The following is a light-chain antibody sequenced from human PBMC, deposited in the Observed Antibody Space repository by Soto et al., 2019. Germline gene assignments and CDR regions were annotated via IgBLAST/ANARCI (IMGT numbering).Light chain of an antibody. Sequence: EILLTQSPGTLSFSPGEGATVSCRVSQSINSKSLVWYQRKFGQAPRLLIYNTSSRATGIPDRFSGSGSGTDFTLSISRLEPEDFAVYYCQHYGGSFIFGPGTKVDIK. J-gene: IGKJ3*01. CDR1: QSINSKS. CDR3: QHYGGSFI. V-gene: IGKV3-20*01. CDR2: NTS.